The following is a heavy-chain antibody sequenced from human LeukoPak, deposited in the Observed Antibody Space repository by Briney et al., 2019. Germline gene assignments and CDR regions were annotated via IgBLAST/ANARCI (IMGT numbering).Heavy chain of an antibody. CDR2: ISSDGDDK. CDR3: AKDHEPYCGGDCFNGDY. J-gene: IGHJ4*02. D-gene: IGHD2-21*02. CDR1: GFTFRYYD. Sequence: GGSLRLSCAASGFTFRYYDFHWVRQALGKGLEWVTFISSDGDDKFYAKSVKGRFTISRDNSKNTLELQMNSLRAEDTAVYYCAKDHEPYCGGDCFNGDYWGQGTLVTVSS. V-gene: IGHV3-30*18.